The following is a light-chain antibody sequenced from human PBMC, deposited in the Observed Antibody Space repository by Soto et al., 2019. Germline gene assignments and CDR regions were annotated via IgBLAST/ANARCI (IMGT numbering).Light chain of an antibody. CDR3: CSYAGSSTYV. CDR1: SSDVGSYNL. J-gene: IGLJ1*01. V-gene: IGLV2-23*01. CDR2: EGS. Sequence: QSVLTQPASVSGSPGQSITISCTGTSSDVGSYNLVSWYQQHPGKAPKLMIYEGSKRPSGVSNRFSGSKSGNPASLTISGLQAEYEADYYCCSYAGSSTYVFGTGTKLTVL.